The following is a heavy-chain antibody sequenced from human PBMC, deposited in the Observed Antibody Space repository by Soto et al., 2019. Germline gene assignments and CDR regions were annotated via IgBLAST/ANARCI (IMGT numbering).Heavy chain of an antibody. CDR3: ATDRAAVAGDFDY. CDR1: GYTLTELS. V-gene: IGHV1-24*01. J-gene: IGHJ4*02. Sequence: ASVKVSCKVSGYTLTELSMHWVRQAPGKGLEWMGGFDPEDGETIYAQKFQGRVTMTEATSTDTAYMELTSRRSEDTAVYYCATDRAAVAGDFDYWGQGTLVTVSS. D-gene: IGHD6-19*01. CDR2: FDPEDGET.